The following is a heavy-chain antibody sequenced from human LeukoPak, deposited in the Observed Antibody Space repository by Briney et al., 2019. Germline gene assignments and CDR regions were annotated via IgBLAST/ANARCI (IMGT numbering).Heavy chain of an antibody. CDR2: LYNSGST. Sequence: SETLSLTCTVSGGSVRNYQWSWIRQPRGKGLEWIGTLYNSGSTTYNPSLKSRITISVDTSKNQFSLKLASVTAADTAVYYCARDYNSVTHWFFDLWGRGTLVTVSP. CDR1: GGSVRNYQ. CDR3: ARDYNSVTHWFFDL. D-gene: IGHD4-17*01. V-gene: IGHV4-59*02. J-gene: IGHJ2*01.